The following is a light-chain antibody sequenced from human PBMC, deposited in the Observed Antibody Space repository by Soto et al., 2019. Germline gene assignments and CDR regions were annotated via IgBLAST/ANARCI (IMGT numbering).Light chain of an antibody. V-gene: IGLV2-14*01. CDR2: EVT. J-gene: IGLJ2*01. CDR3: SSYRRTTFPHVV. CDR1: SSDIGADDF. Sequence: QSVLTHPASVSGSPGQSITISCTGTSSDIGADDFVSWYQHHPDNTPKLIIFEVTYRPSGISHRFSASKSGNTASLTISGLEPEDEAIYYCSSYRRTTFPHVVFGGGTKLTV.